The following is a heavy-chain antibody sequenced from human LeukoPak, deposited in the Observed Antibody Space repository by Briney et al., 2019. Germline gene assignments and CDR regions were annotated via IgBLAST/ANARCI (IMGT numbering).Heavy chain of an antibody. D-gene: IGHD6-19*01. J-gene: IGHJ3*02. V-gene: IGHV3-30*01. CDR3: AREKQWPGSGDAYDM. Sequence: DSVKGRFTISRDDSKDTLDLQINSLRTADSAVYYCAREKQWPGSGDAYDMWGQGTMVTVSS.